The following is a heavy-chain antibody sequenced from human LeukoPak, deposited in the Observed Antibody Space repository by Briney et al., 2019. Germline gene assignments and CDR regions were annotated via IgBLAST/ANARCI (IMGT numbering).Heavy chain of an antibody. CDR3: AKFATVTTPNWIDS. D-gene: IGHD4-11*01. Sequence: SETLSLTCTVSGSSINTPYYWAWIRQPPGEGLEFIGYIYYTGAASYKPSLSSRVTMSVDTSKNQFSLKLTSVTAVDTAVYFCAKFATVTTPNWIDSWGQGILVTVSS. J-gene: IGHJ5*01. V-gene: IGHV4-28*01. CDR2: IYYTGAA. CDR1: GSSINTPYY.